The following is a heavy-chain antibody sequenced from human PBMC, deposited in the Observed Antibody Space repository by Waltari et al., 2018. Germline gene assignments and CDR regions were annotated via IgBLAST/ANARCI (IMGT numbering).Heavy chain of an antibody. Sequence: EVQVLESGGGLVQPGGSLRPTCAAPGFIFPTYAINWVRQAPGKGREGVIGINGFGDKTYDADSGRGRVTRSRDNSRNTLSWEMKSLRAEDTAVYECAKAEVDETSGYIEDWGQGTQVTGSS. V-gene: IGHV3-23*01. CDR1: GFIFPTYA. CDR2: INGFGDKT. CDR3: AKAEVDETSGYIED. J-gene: IGHJ4*02. D-gene: IGHD5-18*01.